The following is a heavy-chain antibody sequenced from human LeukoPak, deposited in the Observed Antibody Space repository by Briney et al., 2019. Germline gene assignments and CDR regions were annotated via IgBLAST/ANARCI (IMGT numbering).Heavy chain of an antibody. Sequence: GGSLRLSCAASGFTFSSYEMNWVRQAPGKGLEWVSYISSSGSTIYYADSVKGRFTISRDNAKNSLYLQMNSLRADDTAVYYCAKGGLVHRFDPWGQGTLVTVSS. CDR1: GFTFSSYE. J-gene: IGHJ5*02. V-gene: IGHV3-48*03. CDR2: ISSSGSTI. CDR3: AKGGLVHRFDP.